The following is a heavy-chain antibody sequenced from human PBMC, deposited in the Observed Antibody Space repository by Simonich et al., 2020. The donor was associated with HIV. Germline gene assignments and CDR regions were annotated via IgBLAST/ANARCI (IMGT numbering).Heavy chain of an antibody. D-gene: IGHD3-16*01. CDR2: ISYDGSNK. CDR3: ASGGSISSVWADDY. V-gene: IGHV3-30*07. J-gene: IGHJ4*02. CDR1: GFTCSSYA. Sequence: QVQLVESGGGVVQPGRSLRLSCAASGFTCSSYAMHWVRQAPGKGLEWVAVISYDGSNKYYADSVKGRFTISRDNSKNTLYLQMNSLRAEDTAVYYCASGGSISSVWADDYWGQGTLVTVSS.